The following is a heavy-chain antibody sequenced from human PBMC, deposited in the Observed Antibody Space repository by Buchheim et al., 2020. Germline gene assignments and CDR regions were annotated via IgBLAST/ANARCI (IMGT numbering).Heavy chain of an antibody. D-gene: IGHD3-22*01. CDR1: GGSISSGGYY. Sequence: QVQLQESGPGLVKPSQTLSLTCTVSGGSISSGGYYWSWIRQHPGKGLEWIGYIYYSGSTYYNPSLKSRVTISVDTSKNQFSLKLSSVTAADTAVYYCARGRGSDYYDSSGYHFQYYFDYWGQGTL. V-gene: IGHV4-31*03. CDR2: IYYSGST. J-gene: IGHJ4*02. CDR3: ARGRGSDYYDSSGYHFQYYFDY.